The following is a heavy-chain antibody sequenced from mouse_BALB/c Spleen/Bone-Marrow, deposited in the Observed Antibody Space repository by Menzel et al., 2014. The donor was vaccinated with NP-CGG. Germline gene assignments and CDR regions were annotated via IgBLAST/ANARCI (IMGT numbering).Heavy chain of an antibody. CDR1: GFNFSSYG. CDR2: ISGGGSYT. Sequence: EVMLVESGGGLVKPGGSLKLSCAASGFNFSSYGMSWVRQTPEKRLEWVASISGGGSYTYFPDSVKGRITISRDNAKNNLYLQMSSLRSEDTALCYCARHDYDWFAYWGQGTLVTVSA. J-gene: IGHJ3*01. D-gene: IGHD2-4*01. V-gene: IGHV5-9-2*01. CDR3: ARHDYDWFAY.